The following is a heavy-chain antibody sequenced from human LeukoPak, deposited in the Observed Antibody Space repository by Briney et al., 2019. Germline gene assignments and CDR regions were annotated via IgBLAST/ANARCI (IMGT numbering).Heavy chain of an antibody. CDR1: GGSFSGYY. CDR2: INHSGST. V-gene: IGHV4-34*01. Sequence: SETLSLTCAVYGGSFSGYYWSWIRQPPGKGLEWIGEINHSGSTNYNPSLKSRVTISVGTSKNQFSLKLSSVTAADTAVYYCARSRGSGWYRGWYYDYWGQGTLVTVSS. D-gene: IGHD6-19*01. CDR3: ARSRGSGWYRGWYYDY. J-gene: IGHJ4*02.